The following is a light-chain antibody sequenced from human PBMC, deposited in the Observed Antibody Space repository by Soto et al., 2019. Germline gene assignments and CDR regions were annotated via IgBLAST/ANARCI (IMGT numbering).Light chain of an antibody. CDR3: QSYDSSRVV. J-gene: IGLJ2*01. CDR2: GNT. CDR1: SSNIGAGYD. V-gene: IGLV1-40*01. Sequence: QAVVTQPPSVSAAPGQRVTISCTGNSSNIGAGYDVHWYQQFPGAAPKVLIHGNTNRPAGVPARFSGSKSGTSASLAITGLQAEDEADYYCQSYDSSRVVFGGGTKLTVL.